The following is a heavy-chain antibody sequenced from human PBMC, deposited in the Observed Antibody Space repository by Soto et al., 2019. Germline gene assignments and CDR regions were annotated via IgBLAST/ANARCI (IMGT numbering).Heavy chain of an antibody. CDR3: ARRSSGNYYDY. J-gene: IGHJ4*02. Sequence: YAGRRVIKNPGKGLEWVSAISGSGDSTYYADSVKGRFTVSRDNSKNTLYLQMNSLRAEDTAAYYCARRSSGNYYDYWGQRTLVTVPS. CDR2: ISGSGDST. V-gene: IGHV3-23*01. D-gene: IGHD1-26*01. CDR1: YA.